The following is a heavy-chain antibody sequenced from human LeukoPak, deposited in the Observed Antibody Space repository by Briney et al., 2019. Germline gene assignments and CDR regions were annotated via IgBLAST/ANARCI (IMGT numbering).Heavy chain of an antibody. CDR2: VSGSGGST. J-gene: IGHJ5*02. Sequence: GGSLRLSCAASGFTFSSYAMSWVRQAPGKGLEWVSGVSGSGGSTYYADSVKGRFTISRDNSKNTLSLQMNSLRAEDTAVYYCAKELKYYYGSGDNWFDPWGQGTLVTVSS. CDR1: GFTFSSYA. CDR3: AKELKYYYGSGDNWFDP. V-gene: IGHV3-23*01. D-gene: IGHD3-10*01.